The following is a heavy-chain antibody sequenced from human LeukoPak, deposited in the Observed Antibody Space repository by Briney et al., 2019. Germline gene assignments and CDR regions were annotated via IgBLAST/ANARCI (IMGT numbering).Heavy chain of an antibody. V-gene: IGHV4-59*08. CDR2: IYYSGNT. J-gene: IGHJ2*01. Sequence: SETLSLTCTVSGGSISSYHWSWIRQPPGKGLEWSGYIYYSGNTNYNPSLKSRVTISVDRSKNQFSLKLNSVTAADTAVYYCARNPGYCSGGSCYWYFDLWGRGTLVTVSS. CDR1: GGSISSYH. CDR3: ARNPGYCSGGSCYWYFDL. D-gene: IGHD2-15*01.